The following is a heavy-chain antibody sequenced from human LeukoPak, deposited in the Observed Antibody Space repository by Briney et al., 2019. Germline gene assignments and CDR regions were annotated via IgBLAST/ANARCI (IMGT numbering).Heavy chain of an antibody. D-gene: IGHD2-21*01. Sequence: SETLSLTCTVSGGSISRDRFYWIWIRQPPGKGLEWIGYISYIGITNYNPSLESRVTISVDKSKKQFSLALSSVTAADPAVYYCARGGAWSGDYFDYWGQGTLVTVSS. CDR3: ARGGAWSGDYFDY. CDR1: GGSISRDRFY. CDR2: ISYIGIT. V-gene: IGHV4-61*01. J-gene: IGHJ4*02.